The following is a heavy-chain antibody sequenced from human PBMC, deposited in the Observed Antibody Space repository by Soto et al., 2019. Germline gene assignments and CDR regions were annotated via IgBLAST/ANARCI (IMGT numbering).Heavy chain of an antibody. D-gene: IGHD3-10*01. CDR3: AHRDGFGEFDS. Sequence: QITLKESGPTLVKPTQTLTLTCTFSGFSLTTSGVGVGWIRQPPGKALEWLALIYWDDDKRYSPSLKSRPTITKATSRNPVVLTMTNMDPVDTATFFCAHRDGFGEFDSWGPGTLVTVSS. V-gene: IGHV2-5*02. J-gene: IGHJ5*01. CDR2: IYWDDDK. CDR1: GFSLTTSGVG.